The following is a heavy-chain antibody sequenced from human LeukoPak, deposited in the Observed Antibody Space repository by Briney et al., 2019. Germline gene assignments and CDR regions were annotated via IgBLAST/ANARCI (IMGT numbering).Heavy chain of an antibody. CDR2: INHSGST. V-gene: IGHV4-38-2*02. Sequence: SETLSLTCTVSGYSISSGYYWGWIRQPPGKGLEWIGEINHSGSTNYNPSLKSRVTISVDTSKNQFSLKLTSVTAADTAVYYCAQGEVGATDAFDIWGQGTMVTVSS. J-gene: IGHJ3*02. CDR1: GYSISSGYY. D-gene: IGHD1-26*01. CDR3: AQGEVGATDAFDI.